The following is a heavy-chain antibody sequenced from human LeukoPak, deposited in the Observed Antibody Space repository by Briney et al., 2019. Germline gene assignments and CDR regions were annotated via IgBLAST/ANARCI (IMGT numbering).Heavy chain of an antibody. D-gene: IGHD1-1*01. CDR1: GFTFTSYA. CDR2: ISGSGDTI. CDR3: AKADPGTGAFDY. V-gene: IGHV3-23*01. Sequence: GGSLRLSCAASGFTFTSYAMNWVRQAPGKGLEWVSAISGSGDTIFYADPVKGRFTVSRDNSKNTLYLQMNSLRVEDTAVYFCAKADPGTGAFDYWGRGSLVTVSS. J-gene: IGHJ4*02.